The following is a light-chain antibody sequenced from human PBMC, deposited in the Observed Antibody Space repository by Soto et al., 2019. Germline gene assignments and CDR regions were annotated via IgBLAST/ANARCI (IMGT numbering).Light chain of an antibody. CDR3: QQYYIYAT. J-gene: IGKJ1*01. CDR1: QTISNY. CDR2: RSS. Sequence: DIQMTQSPSTLSASVGDRVTITCRASQTISNYLTWYQQRPGKAPKLLIYRSSILQNGVPSRFSGSGSGTEFTLTISSLQPDDFATYYCQQYYIYATSGQGTRVEI. V-gene: IGKV1-5*03.